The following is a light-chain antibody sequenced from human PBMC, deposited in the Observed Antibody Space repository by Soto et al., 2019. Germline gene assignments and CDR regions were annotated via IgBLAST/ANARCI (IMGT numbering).Light chain of an antibody. V-gene: IGLV2-23*02. CDR1: SSDIGAYTL. J-gene: IGLJ1*01. CDR3: CSYAGSPFV. CDR2: DVT. Sequence: PGQSITISCTGTSSDIGAYTLVSWYQQHPGKAPKIIIYDVTQRPSGISNRFSGSKSGNTASLTISGLQAEDEADYYCCSYAGSPFVFGTGTKVTVL.